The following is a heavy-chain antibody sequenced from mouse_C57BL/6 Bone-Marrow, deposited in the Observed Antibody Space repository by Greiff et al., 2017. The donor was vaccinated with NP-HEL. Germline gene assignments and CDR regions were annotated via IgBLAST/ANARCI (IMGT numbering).Heavy chain of an antibody. V-gene: IGHV2-2*01. CDR2: IWRGGST. CDR1: GFTLTSYG. J-gene: IGHJ4*01. Sequence: VKVVESGPGLVQPSQSLSITCTVSGFTLTSYGVHWVRQSPGKGLEWLGVIWRGGSTDYNAAFISRLSISKDNSKSQVFFKMNSLQADDTAIYYCARKGGPYAMDYWGQGTSVTVSS. CDR3: ARKGGPYAMDY.